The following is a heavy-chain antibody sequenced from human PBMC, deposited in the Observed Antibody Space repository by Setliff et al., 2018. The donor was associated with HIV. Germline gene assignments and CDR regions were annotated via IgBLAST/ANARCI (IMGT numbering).Heavy chain of an antibody. CDR2: FIPVLDIT. Sequence: ASVKVSCKASGGTFSSYAISWVRQAPGQGLEWMGQFIPVLDITNYAQKFQGRVTITADASSSTMYMELSGLRSGDTAVYYCAGPRGVEAFDIWGQGTMVTVS. J-gene: IGHJ3*02. CDR1: GGTFSSYA. CDR3: AGPRGVEAFDI. D-gene: IGHD3-10*01. V-gene: IGHV1-69*10.